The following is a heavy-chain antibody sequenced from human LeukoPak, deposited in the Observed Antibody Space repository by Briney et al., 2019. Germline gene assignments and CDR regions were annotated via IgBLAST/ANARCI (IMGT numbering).Heavy chain of an antibody. Sequence: GGSPRLSCAASGFTFSIYWMSWVRQAPGKGLEWVATIKGDGSERYYVDSVKGRFTVSRDNAKNSLYLQMSSLRAEDTAVYYCARDIMRSEHGGDCYSSWGQGTLVTVSS. CDR3: ARDIMRSEHGGDCYSS. D-gene: IGHD2-21*02. J-gene: IGHJ5*02. V-gene: IGHV3-7*01. CDR2: IKGDGSER. CDR1: GFTFSIYW.